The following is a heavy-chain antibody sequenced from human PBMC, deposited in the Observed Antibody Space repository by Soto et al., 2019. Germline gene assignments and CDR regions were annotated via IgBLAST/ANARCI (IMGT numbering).Heavy chain of an antibody. CDR1: GGSISSSNW. CDR3: ARLAAAGTHYFGY. V-gene: IGHV4-4*02. J-gene: IGHJ4*02. D-gene: IGHD6-13*01. Sequence: PSETLSLTCAVSGGSISSSNWWSWVRQPPGKGLEWIGEIYHSGSTNYNPSLKSRVTISVDKSENQFSLKLSSVTAADTAVYYCARLAAAGTHYFGYWGQGTLVTVSS. CDR2: IYHSGST.